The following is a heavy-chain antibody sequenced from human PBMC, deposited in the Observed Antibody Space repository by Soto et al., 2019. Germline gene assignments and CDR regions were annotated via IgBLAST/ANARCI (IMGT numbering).Heavy chain of an antibody. V-gene: IGHV3-23*01. D-gene: IGHD7-27*01. CDR3: AQRDWGDPSGPALFDH. Sequence: EVQLLESGGGLVQPGGSLRLSCAASGFTFSSYAMSWVRQAPGKGLEWVASISASDGSTRYADSVKGRFIVSRDNSKNTLSLQMNSLRVEDTAVYYCAQRDWGDPSGPALFDHWGQGTLVTVSS. J-gene: IGHJ4*02. CDR1: GFTFSSYA. CDR2: ISASDGST.